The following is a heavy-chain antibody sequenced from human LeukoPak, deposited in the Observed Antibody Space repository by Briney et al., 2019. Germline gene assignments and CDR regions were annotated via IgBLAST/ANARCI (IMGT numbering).Heavy chain of an antibody. CDR2: IKDDGRDK. V-gene: IGHV3-7*01. D-gene: IGHD5-12*01. CDR1: GFSFRNYW. Sequence: GGSLGLSCVASGFSFRNYWISWVRQAPGKGLEWVANIKDDGRDKYYVDSVKGRFTISRDNAKNSLSLQMNSLRAEDTAVYSCAKESDSGYHSEGPKTWGLGTLVTVSS. J-gene: IGHJ5*02. CDR3: AKESDSGYHSEGPKT.